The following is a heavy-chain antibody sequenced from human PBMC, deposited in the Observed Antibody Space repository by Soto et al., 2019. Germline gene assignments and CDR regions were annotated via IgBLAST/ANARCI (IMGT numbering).Heavy chain of an antibody. CDR2: ISGSGDNT. J-gene: IGHJ3*02. CDR1: GFPFRSYA. Sequence: GGSLRLSCAVSGFPFRSYAMSWVRQAPGKGLEWVSAISGSGDNTYLADSVKGRFTISRDNSKNTLYLQMNSLRAEDTAVYYCAKGGYYYDSSDSDALDIWGQGTMVTVSS. D-gene: IGHD3-22*01. CDR3: AKGGYYYDSSDSDALDI. V-gene: IGHV3-23*01.